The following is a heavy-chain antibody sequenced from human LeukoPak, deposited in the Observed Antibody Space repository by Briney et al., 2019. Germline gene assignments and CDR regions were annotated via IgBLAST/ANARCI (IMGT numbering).Heavy chain of an antibody. CDR1: GGSINSGNYY. D-gene: IGHD3-22*01. Sequence: SETLSLTCTVSGGSINSGNYYWTWIRQPAGKRLEHIGRIYTSGAISYSPSLKSRVIISADTSKNQLSLNLNSVTAADTAVYYCAAMIGYFDYWGQGILVTVSS. CDR2: IYTSGAI. CDR3: AAMIGYFDY. J-gene: IGHJ4*02. V-gene: IGHV4-61*02.